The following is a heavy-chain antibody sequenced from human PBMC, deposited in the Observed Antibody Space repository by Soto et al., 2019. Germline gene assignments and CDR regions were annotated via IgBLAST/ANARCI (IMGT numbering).Heavy chain of an antibody. J-gene: IGHJ4*02. CDR2: IYYSGST. V-gene: IGHV4-31*03. Sequence: SETLSLTCTVSGGSISSGGYYWSWIRQHPGKGLEWIGYIYYSGSTYYNPSLKSRVTISVDTSKNQFSLKLSSVTAEDTAIYYCAKDSHWGIISPTHDYWGQGTLVTVSS. CDR3: AKDSHWGIISPTHDY. D-gene: IGHD3-16*01. CDR1: GGSISSGGYY.